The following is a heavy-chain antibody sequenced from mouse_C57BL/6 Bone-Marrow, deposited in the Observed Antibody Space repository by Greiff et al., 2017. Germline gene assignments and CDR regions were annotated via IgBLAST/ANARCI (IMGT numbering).Heavy chain of an antibody. J-gene: IGHJ1*03. CDR1: GYTFTNYW. CDR2: IYPGGGYT. D-gene: IGHD1-1*01. CDR3: ARLRFTTVVDWYFDV. V-gene: IGHV1-63*01. Sequence: QVQLQQSGAELVRPGTSVKMSCKASGYTFTNYWIGWAKQRPGHGPEWIGDIYPGGGYTNYNEKFKGKATLTADKSSSTAYMQFSSLTSEDSAIYYCARLRFTTVVDWYFDVWGTGTTVTGSS.